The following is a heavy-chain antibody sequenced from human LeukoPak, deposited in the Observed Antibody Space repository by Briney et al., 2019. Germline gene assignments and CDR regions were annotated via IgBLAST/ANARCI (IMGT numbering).Heavy chain of an antibody. Sequence: GEPLKISCKDSRYSFTDYWIGWVREMPAKGLGWMVIICPGDSDTRYSPSFQGHVTISVDNSISTAYLQWSSLKASDSALYYCVRPGGRGQYSYASYDYWGQGTLVTVSS. CDR1: RYSFTDYW. D-gene: IGHD3-16*01. J-gene: IGHJ4*02. CDR3: VRPGGRGQYSYASYDY. CDR2: ICPGDSDT. V-gene: IGHV5-51*01.